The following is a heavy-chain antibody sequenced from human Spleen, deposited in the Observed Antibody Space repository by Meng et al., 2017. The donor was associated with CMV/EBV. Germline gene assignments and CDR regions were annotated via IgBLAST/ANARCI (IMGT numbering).Heavy chain of an antibody. CDR3: ARVWYQWELPGGYFDY. J-gene: IGHJ4*02. CDR1: GFPFGTFD. V-gene: IGHV3-30*02. D-gene: IGHD1-26*01. Sequence: GGSLRLSCLVTGFPFGTFDIDWVRQAPGKGLEWVASIVFGEDNQYYADSVKGRFTISRDNSKNTLYLQMNSLRAEDTAVYYCARVWYQWELPGGYFDYWGQGTLVTVSS. CDR2: IVFGEDNQ.